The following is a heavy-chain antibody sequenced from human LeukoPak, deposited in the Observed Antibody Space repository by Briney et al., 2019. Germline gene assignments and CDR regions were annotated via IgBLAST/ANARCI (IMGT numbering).Heavy chain of an antibody. D-gene: IGHD6-13*01. V-gene: IGHV1-69*10. CDR1: GGTFSSYA. CDR2: IIPILGIA. Sequence: ATLKLSCKASGGTFSSYAISWVRQAPGQGLEWMGWIIPILGIANYAQKFQGRVTITADKSTSTAYMELSSLRSEDTAVYYCARGGIAAAGTPDYWGQGTLVTVSS. J-gene: IGHJ4*02. CDR3: ARGGIAAAGTPDY.